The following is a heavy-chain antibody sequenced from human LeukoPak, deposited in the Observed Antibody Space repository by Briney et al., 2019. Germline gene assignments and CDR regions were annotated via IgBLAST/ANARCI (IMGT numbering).Heavy chain of an antibody. J-gene: IGHJ1*01. V-gene: IGHV4-4*08. CDR3: AGRGQRYFRD. Sequence: SETLSLTGCDSGDSISSDYWSWIRQPPGKGLEWIGYIYRIGNTDYNPSLKSRVTISLDTSKNQLSLNLTSVTAADTAVYYCAGRGQRYFRDWGQGTLVTVSS. CDR2: IYRIGNT. CDR1: GDSISSDY.